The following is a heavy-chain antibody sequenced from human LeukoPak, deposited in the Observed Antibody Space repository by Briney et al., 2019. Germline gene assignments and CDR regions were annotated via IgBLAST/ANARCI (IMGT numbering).Heavy chain of an antibody. J-gene: IGHJ5*02. CDR3: ARVTGGFDP. CDR2: IYYSGST. CDR1: GGSINSYY. Sequence: SETLSLTCTVSGGSINSYYWSWIRQPPGKGLEGIGYIYYSGSTNYNPSLKSRVTISVDTSKNQFSLKLSPVTAADTAVYYCARVTGGFDPWGQGTLVTVSS. V-gene: IGHV4-59*01. D-gene: IGHD2-8*02.